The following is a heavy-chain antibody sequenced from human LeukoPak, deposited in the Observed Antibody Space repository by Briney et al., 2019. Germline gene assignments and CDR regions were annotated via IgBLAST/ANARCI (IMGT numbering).Heavy chain of an antibody. D-gene: IGHD2/OR15-2a*01. CDR3: AKNRGMYY. Sequence: GGSLRLSCAASGFTFSSYSMNWVRQAPGKGLEWVSSISSSSSYIYYADSVKGRFTISRDNSKNTLYLQMNSLRAEDTAVYYCAKNRGMYYWGQGTLVTVSS. CDR1: GFTFSSYS. J-gene: IGHJ4*02. CDR2: ISSSSSYI. V-gene: IGHV3-21*04.